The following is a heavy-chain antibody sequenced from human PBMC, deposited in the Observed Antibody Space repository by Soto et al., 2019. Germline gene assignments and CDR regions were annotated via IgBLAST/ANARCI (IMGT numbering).Heavy chain of an antibody. CDR2: IGDSGGTT. CDR3: AKDSLGDYYYYGMDV. Sequence: SGGGLVQPGGSLRLSCAASGFTFSRFAMNWVRQAPGKGLEWVSGIGDSGGTTFYADSVKGRFTISRDNSKNTLFLQMNSLRAEDTAVYYCAKDSLGDYYYYGMDVWGQGTTVTVSS. V-gene: IGHV3-23*01. CDR1: GFTFSRFA. D-gene: IGHD2-15*01. J-gene: IGHJ6*02.